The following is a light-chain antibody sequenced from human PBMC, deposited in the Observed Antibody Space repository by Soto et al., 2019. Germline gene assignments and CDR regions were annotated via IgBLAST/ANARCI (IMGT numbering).Light chain of an antibody. CDR1: QSISSY. J-gene: IGKJ3*01. V-gene: IGKV1-39*01. CDR3: QQYASNPFT. CDR2: AAS. Sequence: DIQMTQSPSSLSASVGDRVTITCRASQSISSYLNWYQQKPGKAPKLLIYAASSLQSGVPSRFRGSGSGTDFTLTISSLQPEDFATYYCQQYASNPFTFGPGTNVDIK.